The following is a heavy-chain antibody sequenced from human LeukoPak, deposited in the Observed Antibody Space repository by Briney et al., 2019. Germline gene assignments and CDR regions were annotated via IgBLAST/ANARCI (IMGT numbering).Heavy chain of an antibody. J-gene: IGHJ5*02. D-gene: IGHD6-13*01. CDR2: IIPILGIA. CDR1: GGTFSSYA. V-gene: IGHV1-69*04. CDR3: ARDRGAADVSTTVRFDP. Sequence: ASVKVSCKASGGTFSSYAISWVRQAPGQGLEWMGRIIPILGIANCAQKFQGRVTITADKSTSTAYMELSSLRSEDTAVYYCARDRGAADVSTTVRFDPWGQGTLVTVSS.